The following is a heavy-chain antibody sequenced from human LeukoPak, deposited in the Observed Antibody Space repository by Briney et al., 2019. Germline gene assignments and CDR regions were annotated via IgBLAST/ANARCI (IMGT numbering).Heavy chain of an antibody. CDR2: MNPNSGNT. V-gene: IGHV1-8*03. J-gene: IGHJ6*03. CDR1: GYTFTRYD. D-gene: IGHD3-9*01. Sequence: GASVKVSCKASGYTFTRYDINWVRQATGQGPEWMGWMNPNSGNTGYAQKFQGRVTITRNTSISTAYMELSSLRSEDTAVYYCARGITYYDILTGYSSYYYMDVWGKGTTVTVSS. CDR3: ARGITYYDILTGYSSYYYMDV.